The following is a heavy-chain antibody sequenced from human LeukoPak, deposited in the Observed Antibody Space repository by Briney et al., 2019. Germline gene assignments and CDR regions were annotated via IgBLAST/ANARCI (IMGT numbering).Heavy chain of an antibody. D-gene: IGHD3-9*01. CDR1: GGSISSYY. CDR3: AREAVMYYDILTGYPYYYGMDV. Sequence: SSETLSLTCTVSGGSISSYYWSWIRQPPGKGLEWIGYIYYSGSTNYNPSLKSRVTMSVDTSQNQFSLKLSSVTAADTAVYYCAREAVMYYDILTGYPYYYGMDVWGKGTTVTVSS. J-gene: IGHJ6*04. CDR2: IYYSGST. V-gene: IGHV4-59*12.